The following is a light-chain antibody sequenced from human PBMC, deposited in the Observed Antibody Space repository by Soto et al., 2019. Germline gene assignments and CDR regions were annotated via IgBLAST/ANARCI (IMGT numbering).Light chain of an antibody. CDR1: SSNIGSNT. Sequence: QSVLTQPPSASGTPGQRVTISCSGSSSNIGSNTVNWYQQLPGTAPKLLIYNNNQRPSGVPDRFSGSKSGTSASLAISGLQSEDEADYYCAAWDDSLNGLVFGTGTKPIVL. CDR2: NNN. J-gene: IGLJ1*01. CDR3: AAWDDSLNGLV. V-gene: IGLV1-44*01.